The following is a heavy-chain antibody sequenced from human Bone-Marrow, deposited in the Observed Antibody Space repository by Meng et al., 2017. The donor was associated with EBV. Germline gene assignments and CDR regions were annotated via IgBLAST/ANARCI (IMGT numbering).Heavy chain of an antibody. D-gene: IGHD4-17*01. CDR1: GGSISSYH. Sequence: VQLQESGPGLVKPSGTLSLTCTVSGGSISSYHWSWIRQPPGKGLEWVSAISGSGGSTYYADSVKGRFTISRDNSKNTLYLQMNSLRAEDTAVYYCAKSDYGDYSYWGQGTLVTVSS. J-gene: IGHJ4*02. V-gene: IGHV3-23*01. CDR2: ISGSGGST. CDR3: AKSDYGDYSY.